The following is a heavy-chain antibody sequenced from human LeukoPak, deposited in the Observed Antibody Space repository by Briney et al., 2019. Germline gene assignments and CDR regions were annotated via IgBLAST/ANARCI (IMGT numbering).Heavy chain of an antibody. CDR2: INHSGST. Sequence: PSETLSLTCAVYGGSFSGYYWSWIRQPPGKGLEWIGEINHSGSTNYNPSLKSRVTISVDTSKNQFSLKPSSVTAADTAVYYCARRPRGILYYYYMDVWGKGTTVTVSS. CDR3: ARRPRGILYYYYMDV. CDR1: GGSFSGYY. V-gene: IGHV4-34*01. J-gene: IGHJ6*03. D-gene: IGHD3-16*01.